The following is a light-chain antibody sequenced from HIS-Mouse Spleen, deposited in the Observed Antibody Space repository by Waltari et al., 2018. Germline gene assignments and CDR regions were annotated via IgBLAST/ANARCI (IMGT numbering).Light chain of an antibody. CDR2: EGS. V-gene: IGLV2-23*01. Sequence: QSALTQPASVSGSPGQSITISCTGTSSDVGRYNLVSWYRQHPGKAPKLMIYEGSKRPSGVSNRFSGSKSGNTASLTISGLQAEDEADYYCCSYAGSSTSVVFGGGTKLTVL. J-gene: IGLJ2*01. CDR3: CSYAGSSTSVV. CDR1: SSDVGRYNL.